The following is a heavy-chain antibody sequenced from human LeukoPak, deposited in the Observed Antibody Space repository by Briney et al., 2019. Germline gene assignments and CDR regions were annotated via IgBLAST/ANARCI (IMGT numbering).Heavy chain of an antibody. CDR2: ISGSGDIT. CDR3: ARLPGSYYVDFDY. J-gene: IGHJ4*02. D-gene: IGHD3-10*01. Sequence: PGGSLRLSCAASGFTFSSYSMNWVRQAPGKGPEWVAGISGSGDITYHADSVKGRFTISRDNSKNTLYLQMNSLRAEDTAVYYCARLPGSYYVDFDYWGQGTLVTVSS. CDR1: GFTFSSYS. V-gene: IGHV3-23*01.